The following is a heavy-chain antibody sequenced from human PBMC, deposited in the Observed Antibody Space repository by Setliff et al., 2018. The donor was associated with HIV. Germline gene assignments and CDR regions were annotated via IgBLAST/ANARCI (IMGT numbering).Heavy chain of an antibody. D-gene: IGHD2-15*01. CDR2: IYISGTT. V-gene: IGHV4-4*09. CDR1: GGSISTYY. Sequence: SETLSLTCTVSGGSISTYYWSWIRQPPGKGLEWIAYIYISGTTNYNPSLKSRVTISLDTSRNQFSLKLGSVTAADTAMYYCAREHCSGGSCNGFDIWGQGTMVTV. J-gene: IGHJ3*02. CDR3: AREHCSGGSCNGFDI.